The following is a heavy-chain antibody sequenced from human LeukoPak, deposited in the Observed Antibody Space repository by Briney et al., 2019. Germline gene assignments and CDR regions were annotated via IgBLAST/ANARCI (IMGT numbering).Heavy chain of an antibody. J-gene: IGHJ6*02. CDR1: GFTFSSYA. V-gene: IGHV3-23*01. CDR2: ISGSGGST. Sequence: GGSLRLSCAASGFTFSSYAMSWVRQAPGTGLEWVSAISGSGGSTYYADSVKGRFTISRDNSKNTLYLQMNSLRAEDTAVYYCAKDQPHGAYYYYGMDVWGQGTTVTVSS. CDR3: AKDQPHGAYYYYGMDV.